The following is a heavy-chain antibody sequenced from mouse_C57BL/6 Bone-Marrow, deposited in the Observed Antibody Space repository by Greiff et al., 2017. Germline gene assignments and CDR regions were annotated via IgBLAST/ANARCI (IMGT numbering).Heavy chain of an antibody. CDR1: GFTFSSYT. V-gene: IGHV5-9*01. J-gene: IGHJ4*01. CDR2: ISGGGGNT. CDR3: SKQATNVVAKYAMDY. D-gene: IGHD1-1*01. Sequence: DVHLVESGGGLVKPGGSLKLSCAASGFTFSSYTMSWVRQTPEKRLEWVATISGGGGNTYYPDSVKGRFTFSRDNAKNTLYLQMSSLRSEDTALYYCSKQATNVVAKYAMDYGGQGTSVTVS.